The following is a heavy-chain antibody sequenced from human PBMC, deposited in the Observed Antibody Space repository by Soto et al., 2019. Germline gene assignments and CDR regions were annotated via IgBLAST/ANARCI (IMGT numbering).Heavy chain of an antibody. Sequence: PSETLSLTCTVSGGSLNSYYWTWIRQSPGKGLEWIGDVSSSGSTNYNPSLKSRLTMSLDKSTNQFSLKLSSVTAADTAVSYCASLPATSDFDYWGQGTLVTVSS. D-gene: IGHD2-2*01. CDR3: ASLPATSDFDY. J-gene: IGHJ4*02. CDR1: GGSLNSYY. CDR2: VSSSGST. V-gene: IGHV4-59*12.